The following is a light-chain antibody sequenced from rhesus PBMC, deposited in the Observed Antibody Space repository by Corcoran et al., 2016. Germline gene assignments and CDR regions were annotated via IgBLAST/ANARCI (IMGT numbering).Light chain of an antibody. V-gene: IGKV3-42*03. CDR3: QRYDDWPYN. J-gene: IGKJ2*01. CDR1: QRVGSR. Sequence: ETVMMQSPATLSLSPGERATLSCRASQRVGSRLAWYQQQPGQPPRLLIYYSSTRATGIPDRFRASGCGTEFTLTIRSLDPEYTGVYYCQRYDDWPYNFGRGTKVEIK. CDR2: YSS.